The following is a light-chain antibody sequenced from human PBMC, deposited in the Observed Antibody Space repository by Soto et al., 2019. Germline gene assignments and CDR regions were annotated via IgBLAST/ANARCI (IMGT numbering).Light chain of an antibody. J-gene: IGKJ1*01. CDR1: QSVSSN. Sequence: EIVMTHAAATLSVVRWERGTRSVMASQSVSSNLAWYQHKPGQAPRLLTYGASTRATGIPARFSGSGSGTEFTLTLSSLQPEDFAVYYCQQYYNWPRTFGQGTKVDI. CDR2: GAS. CDR3: QQYYNWPRT. V-gene: IGKV3-15*01.